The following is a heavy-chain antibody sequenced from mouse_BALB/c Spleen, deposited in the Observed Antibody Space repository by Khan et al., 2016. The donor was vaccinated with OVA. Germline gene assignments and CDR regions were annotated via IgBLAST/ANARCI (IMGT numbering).Heavy chain of an antibody. Sequence: EVQLQESGPGLMKPPQSLSLTCTVTGYSITSDYAWNWIRQLPGNKLEWMGYISYSGYTSYNPSLKSRISVTRDTSKNQFFLQLNSVTTEDTSTSFCARSVYYSGSTFCYFDFWGQGTTLTVSS. CDR3: ARSVYYSGSTFCYFDF. V-gene: IGHV3-2*02. CDR1: GYSITSDYA. D-gene: IGHD1-1*01. J-gene: IGHJ2*01. CDR2: ISYSGYT.